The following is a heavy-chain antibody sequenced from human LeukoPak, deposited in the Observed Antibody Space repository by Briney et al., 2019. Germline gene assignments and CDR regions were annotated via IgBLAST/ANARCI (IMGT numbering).Heavy chain of an antibody. CDR2: ISSSSSYI. V-gene: IGHV3-21*01. D-gene: IGHD5-18*01. CDR1: GFTFSSYS. Sequence: PGGSLRLSCAASGFTFSSYSMNWVRQAPGKGLEWVSSISSSSSYIYYADSVKGRFTISRDNAKNSLYLQMNSLRAEDTAVYYCARFLPGYSYVSFMSISNPYFDYWGQGTLVTVSS. CDR3: ARFLPGYSYVSFMSISNPYFDY. J-gene: IGHJ4*02.